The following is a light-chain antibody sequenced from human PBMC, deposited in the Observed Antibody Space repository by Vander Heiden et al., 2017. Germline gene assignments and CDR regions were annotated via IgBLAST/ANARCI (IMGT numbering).Light chain of an antibody. Sequence: QPALTPPPSVPGAPGPRVPNASTGSSSNSGAGYDVHWYQQLPGTAPKLLIYGNSNRPAGVPDRFSGSKSGTSASLAITGLQAEDEADYYCQSYDSSLSALVFGGGTKLTVL. CDR1: SSNSGAGYD. J-gene: IGLJ3*02. CDR3: QSYDSSLSALV. CDR2: GNS. V-gene: IGLV1-40*01.